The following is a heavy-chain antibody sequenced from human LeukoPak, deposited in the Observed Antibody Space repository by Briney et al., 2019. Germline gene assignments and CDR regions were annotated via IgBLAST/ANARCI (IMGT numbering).Heavy chain of an antibody. CDR2: IYYSGST. V-gene: IGHV4-59*08. Sequence: SETLSLTCAVYGGSFSGYYWSWIRQPPGKGLEWIGYIYYSGSTNYNPSLKSRVTISVDTSKNQFSLKLSSVTAADTAVYYCARLGDILTGYYKEYYFDYWGQGTLVTVSS. J-gene: IGHJ4*02. CDR3: ARLGDILTGYYKEYYFDY. CDR1: GGSFSGYY. D-gene: IGHD3-9*01.